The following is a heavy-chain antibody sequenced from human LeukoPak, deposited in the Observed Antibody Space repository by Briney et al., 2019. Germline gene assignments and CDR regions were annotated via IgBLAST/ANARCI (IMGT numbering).Heavy chain of an antibody. CDR2: INPNSGGT. Sequence: ASVKVSCKASGYTFTGYYMHWVRQAPGQGLEWMGWINPNSGGTNYAQKFQGRVTMTRDTSISTAYMELSSLRSEDTAVYYCARDSYSGWYDYWGQGTLVTVSS. CDR1: GYTFTGYY. CDR3: ARDSYSGWYDY. J-gene: IGHJ4*02. D-gene: IGHD6-19*01. V-gene: IGHV1-2*02.